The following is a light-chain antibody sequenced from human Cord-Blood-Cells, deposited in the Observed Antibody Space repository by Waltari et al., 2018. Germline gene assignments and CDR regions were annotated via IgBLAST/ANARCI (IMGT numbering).Light chain of an antibody. CDR3: QQYYSTRT. J-gene: IGKJ1*01. Sequence: DIVMTQSPDSLAVSLGERATLNCKSSQGVLYSSNNKNYLAWYQQKPGQPPKLLIYWASTRESGVPDRFSGSGSGTDFTLTISSLQAEDVAVYYCQQYYSTRTFGQGTKVEIK. CDR2: WAS. V-gene: IGKV4-1*01. CDR1: QGVLYSSNNKNY.